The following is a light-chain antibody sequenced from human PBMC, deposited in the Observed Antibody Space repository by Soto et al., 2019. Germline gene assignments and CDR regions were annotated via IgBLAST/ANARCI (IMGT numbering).Light chain of an antibody. J-gene: IGKJ4*01. CDR3: QQSYSTPLT. V-gene: IGKV1-39*01. Sequence: DIQITQSTSALSAYVGERATITSPASQSISSYLNWYQQKPGKAPKLLIYAASSLQSGVPSRFSGSGSGTDFTLSISSLQPEDFATYYCQQSYSTPLTFGGGTKV. CDR2: AAS. CDR1: QSISSY.